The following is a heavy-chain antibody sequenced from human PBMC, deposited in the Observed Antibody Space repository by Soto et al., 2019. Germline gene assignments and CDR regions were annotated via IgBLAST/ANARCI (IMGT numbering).Heavy chain of an antibody. CDR2: ISGSGGST. V-gene: IGHV3-23*01. Sequence: EVQLLESGGGLVQPGGSLRLSCAASGFTFSSYAMSWVRQAPGKGLEWVSAISGSGGSTYYADSVKGRFTNSRDNSKNTLYLQMNSLRAEDTAVYYCAIPLREYYYYYGMDVWGQGTTVTVSS. CDR1: GFTFSSYA. CDR3: AIPLREYYYYYGMDV. J-gene: IGHJ6*02.